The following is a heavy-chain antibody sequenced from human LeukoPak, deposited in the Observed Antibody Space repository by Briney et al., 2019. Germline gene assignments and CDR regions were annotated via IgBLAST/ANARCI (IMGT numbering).Heavy chain of an antibody. V-gene: IGHV1-46*01. CDR1: GYTFTSYY. J-gene: IGHJ3*02. CDR2: INPSGGYT. D-gene: IGHD2-15*01. Sequence: ASVKVSCKASGYTFTSYYMHWVRQAPGQGPEWMGIINPSGGYTSYVQKFQGRVTMTRDTSTTTVYMELSSLRSEDTAVYYCASGYSRPGHARDAFDIWGQGTKVTVSS. CDR3: ASGYSRPGHARDAFDI.